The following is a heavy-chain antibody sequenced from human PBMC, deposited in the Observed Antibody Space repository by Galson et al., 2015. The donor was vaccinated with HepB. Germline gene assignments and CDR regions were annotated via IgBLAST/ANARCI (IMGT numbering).Heavy chain of an antibody. Sequence: ETLSLTCGVSGYSISSGYYWGWIRQPPGKGLEWIGSIFHSGTTYYNPSLKSRVTMSVDTSKNQFSLKLSSVTAVDTAVYYCARAAAADYWGQGILVTVSS. V-gene: IGHV4-38-2*01. J-gene: IGHJ4*02. CDR2: IFHSGTT. D-gene: IGHD6-13*01. CDR3: ARAAAADY. CDR1: GYSISSGYY.